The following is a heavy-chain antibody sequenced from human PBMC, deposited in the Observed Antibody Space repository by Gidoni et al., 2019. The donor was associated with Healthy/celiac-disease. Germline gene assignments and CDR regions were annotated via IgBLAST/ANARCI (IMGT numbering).Heavy chain of an antibody. V-gene: IGHV4-34*01. CDR2: INHSGST. CDR1: GGAFSGYY. CDR3: ARAAMVFFDY. Sequence: QVQLQQWGAGLLKLSETLSLTCAVYGGAFSGYYWSWIRQPPGKGLEGIGEINHSGSTNYNPSLKSRVTISVDTSKNQFSLKLSSVTAADTAVYYCARAAMVFFDYWGQGTLVTVSS. J-gene: IGHJ4*02. D-gene: IGHD5-18*01.